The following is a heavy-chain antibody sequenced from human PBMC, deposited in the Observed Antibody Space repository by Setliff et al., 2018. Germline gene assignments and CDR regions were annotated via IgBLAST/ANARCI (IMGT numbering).Heavy chain of an antibody. CDR3: ARLSWNGLRYYGLDV. J-gene: IGHJ6*02. V-gene: IGHV4-59*01. CDR1: GVSISSYY. CDR2: IQKSGGT. Sequence: SETLSLTCNVSGVSISSYYWSWIRQPPGKGLESIGYIQKSGGTNYNPAPKSRVTISVDTSTNQFSLKLRSVTAADTAVYYCARLSWNGLRYYGLDVWGQGTTVTVSS. D-gene: IGHD3-3*01.